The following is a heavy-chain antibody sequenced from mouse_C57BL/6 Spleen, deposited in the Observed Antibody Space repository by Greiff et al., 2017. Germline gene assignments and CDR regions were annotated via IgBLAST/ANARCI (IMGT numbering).Heavy chain of an antibody. CDR1: GYTFTSYW. Sequence: QVQLQQPGAELVKPGASVKLSCKASGYTFTSYWMHWVKQRPVRGLEWIGRFDPNSGGTKDNEKFKSKATLTVDKPSSTAYMQLSSLTSEDSAVYYCARCYYDYDDAMDYWGQGTSVTVSS. CDR3: ARCYYDYDDAMDY. V-gene: IGHV1-72*01. D-gene: IGHD2-4*01. CDR2: FDPNSGGT. J-gene: IGHJ4*01.